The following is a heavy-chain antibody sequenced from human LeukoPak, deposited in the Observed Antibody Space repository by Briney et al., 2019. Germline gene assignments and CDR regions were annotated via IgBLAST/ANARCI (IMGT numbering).Heavy chain of an antibody. V-gene: IGHV3-30-3*01. D-gene: IGHD2-8*02. CDR3: ARVLTGSWDWFDP. Sequence: GGSLRLSCVASGFTFDNYAMHWVRQAPGKGLEWVALVSHDGSNKYYADSVKGRFTISRDNAKNTLYLQMNSLRAEDTAVYYCARVLTGSWDWFDPWGQGTLVTVSS. CDR1: GFTFDNYA. CDR2: VSHDGSNK. J-gene: IGHJ5*02.